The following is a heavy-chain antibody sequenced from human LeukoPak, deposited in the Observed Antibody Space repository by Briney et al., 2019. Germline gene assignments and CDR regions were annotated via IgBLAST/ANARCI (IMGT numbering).Heavy chain of an antibody. J-gene: IGHJ3*02. Sequence: PGGSLRLSCAASGFTFSSYAMHWVRQAPGKGLEWVAVISYDGSSRYYADSVKGRFTISRDNSKNTLYLRMNSLRAEDTAVYYCARDRGPGYYYDSSGFDAFDIWGQGTMVTVSS. CDR2: ISYDGSSR. CDR1: GFTFSSYA. V-gene: IGHV3-30-3*01. D-gene: IGHD3-22*01. CDR3: ARDRGPGYYYDSSGFDAFDI.